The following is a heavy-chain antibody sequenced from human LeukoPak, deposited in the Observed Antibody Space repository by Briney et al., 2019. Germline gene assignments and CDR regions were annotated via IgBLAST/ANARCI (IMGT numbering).Heavy chain of an antibody. CDR1: GFTFSSYT. CDR2: ISGSGGTT. CDR3: AKEGTSSVATPYADY. D-gene: IGHD5-12*01. V-gene: IGHV3-23*01. Sequence: PGGSLRLSCAASGFTFSSYTMSWVRQAPGKGLEWVSAISGSGGTTYYADSVKSRFTISRGNSKNTLYLQMNSLRAEDTAVYYCAKEGTSSVATPYADYWGQGTLVTVSS. J-gene: IGHJ4*02.